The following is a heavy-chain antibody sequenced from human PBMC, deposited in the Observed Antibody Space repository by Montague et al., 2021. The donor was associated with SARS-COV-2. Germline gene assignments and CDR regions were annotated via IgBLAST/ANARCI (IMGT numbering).Heavy chain of an antibody. Sequence: PALVKPTQTLTLTCTFSGFSLSTSGMCVSWIHQPPGKALEWLALXDWDDDKYYSTSLKTRLTISKDTSKNQVVLTMTNMDPVDTATYYCARSHYDILTGYYTVFDYWGQGTLVTVSS. CDR1: GFSLSTSGMC. J-gene: IGHJ4*02. V-gene: IGHV2-70*01. D-gene: IGHD3-9*01. CDR2: XDWDDDK. CDR3: ARSHYDILTGYYTVFDY.